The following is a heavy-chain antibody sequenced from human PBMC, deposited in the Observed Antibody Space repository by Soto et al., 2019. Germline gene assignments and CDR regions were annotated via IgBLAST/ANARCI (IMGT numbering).Heavy chain of an antibody. CDR1: RGSFSSYG. D-gene: IGHD1-26*01. CDR3: AAAGSRDINLGAVDI. Sequence: QMQVVQSGDELKKPGSSVKVSYKASRGSFSSYGIVWVRQAPGQGLEWMGRIIPVFGTPNYEQRFQGRVTMSVDASRTTSYMELSGLRSEDTALYYCAAAGSRDINLGAVDIWGQGTMVIFSS. V-gene: IGHV1-69*18. CDR2: IIPVFGTP. J-gene: IGHJ3*02.